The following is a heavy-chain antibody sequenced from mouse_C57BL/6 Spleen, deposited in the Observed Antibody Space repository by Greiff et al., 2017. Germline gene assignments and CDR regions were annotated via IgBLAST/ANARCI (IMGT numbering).Heavy chain of an antibody. Sequence: QVQLQQPGTELVKPGASVKLSCKASGYTFTSYWMHWVKQRPGQGLEWIGNINPRNGGTNYNEKFKSKATLTVDKSYSTPYMQLSSQTYEDSAVYYGASDCAGYWYFDVWGKGTTVTVSS. V-gene: IGHV1-53*01. D-gene: IGHD6-1*01. CDR2: INPRNGGT. CDR3: ASDCAGYWYFDV. CDR1: GYTFTSYW. J-gene: IGHJ1*03.